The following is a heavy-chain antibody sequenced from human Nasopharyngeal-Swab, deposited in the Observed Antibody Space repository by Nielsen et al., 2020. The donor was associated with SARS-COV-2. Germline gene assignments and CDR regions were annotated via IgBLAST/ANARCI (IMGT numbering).Heavy chain of an antibody. J-gene: IGHJ4*02. CDR1: GFAFSTYS. Sequence: LSLTCAASGFAFSTYSMNWVRQAPGKGPEWVSSISSSSSYTYYADSVKGRFTISRDNAKNSLYLQMNSLGAEDTAVYYCAGAPKQVWSRDYFDTWGQGMLVTVSS. CDR3: AGAPKQVWSRDYFDT. D-gene: IGHD5-18*01. CDR2: ISSSSSYT. V-gene: IGHV3-21*01.